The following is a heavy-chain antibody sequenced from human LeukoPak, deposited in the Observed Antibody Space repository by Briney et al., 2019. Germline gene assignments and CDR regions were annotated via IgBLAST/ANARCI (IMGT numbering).Heavy chain of an antibody. CDR2: ISWNSGSI. D-gene: IGHD3-9*01. J-gene: IGHJ4*02. CDR1: GFTFDDYA. Sequence: ALRLSCAASGFTFDDYAMHWVRQAPGKGLEWVSGISWNSGSIGYADSVKGRFTISRDNAKNSLYLQMNSLRAEDTALYYCAKALDYDILTGHDYWGQGTLVTVSS. V-gene: IGHV3-9*01. CDR3: AKALDYDILTGHDY.